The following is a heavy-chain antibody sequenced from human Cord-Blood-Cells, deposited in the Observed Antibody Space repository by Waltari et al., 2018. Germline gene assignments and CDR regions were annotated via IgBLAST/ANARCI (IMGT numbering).Heavy chain of an antibody. J-gene: IGHJ4*02. CDR2: IRSKANSYAT. D-gene: IGHD3-10*01. CDR1: GLPFSVSA. Sequence: EVQLVESGGGLVQHGGCLKLSCAASGLPFSVSAVHWVRQASGKGLEWVGRIRSKANSYATAYAASVKGRFTISRDDSKNTAYLQMNSLKTEDTAVYYCTHLKTGVDYWGQGTLVTVSS. V-gene: IGHV3-73*02. CDR3: THLKTGVDY.